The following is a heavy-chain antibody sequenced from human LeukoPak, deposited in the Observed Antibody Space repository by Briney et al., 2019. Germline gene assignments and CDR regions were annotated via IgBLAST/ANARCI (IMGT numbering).Heavy chain of an antibody. Sequence: SETLSLTCTVSGGSISSGGYYCRWIRQHPGKGVEWIGYIYYSGSTYYNPSLKSRVTISVDTSKTQFSLKLSSVTAADTAVYYCAREVVVVPAAIGGSGFDPWGQGTLVTVSS. D-gene: IGHD2-2*01. J-gene: IGHJ5*02. CDR1: GGSISSGGYY. CDR3: AREVVVVPAAIGGSGFDP. V-gene: IGHV4-31*03. CDR2: IYYSGST.